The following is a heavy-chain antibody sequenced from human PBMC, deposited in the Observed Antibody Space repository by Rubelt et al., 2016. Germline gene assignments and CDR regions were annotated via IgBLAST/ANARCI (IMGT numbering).Heavy chain of an antibody. Sequence: QVQLQQWGAGLLKPSETLSLTCAVYGGSFSGYYWSWIRQPPGKGLEWIGEINHSGSTNYNPSLKSRVTISGDTSKNYFSLKLSSVTAAGTAVYYCAGGRRGSSSWLGRDYYGMDVWGQGTTVTVSS. CDR2: INHSGST. J-gene: IGHJ6*02. V-gene: IGHV4-34*01. D-gene: IGHD6-13*01. CDR3: AGGRRGSSSWLGRDYYGMDV. CDR1: GGSFSGYY.